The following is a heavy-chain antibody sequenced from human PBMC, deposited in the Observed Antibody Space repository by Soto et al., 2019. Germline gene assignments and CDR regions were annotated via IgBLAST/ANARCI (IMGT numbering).Heavy chain of an antibody. J-gene: IGHJ6*02. CDR3: ARSMYSTSAQLYYGMDV. D-gene: IGHD6-6*01. CDR1: GYSIRSGYF. Sequence: SETLSLTCAVSGYSIRSGYFWGWIRQPPGKGLEWIGSMYHSGITYYNLSLKSRVTISVDTSKNQCSLKLSSPTAADTAVYYCARSMYSTSAQLYYGMDVWGQGTTVTVSS. V-gene: IGHV4-38-2*01. CDR2: MYHSGIT.